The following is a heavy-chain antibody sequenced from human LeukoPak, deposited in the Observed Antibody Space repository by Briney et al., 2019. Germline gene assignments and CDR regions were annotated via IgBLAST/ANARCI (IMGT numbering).Heavy chain of an antibody. J-gene: IGHJ4*02. Sequence: SETLSLTCAVYCGSFSGYYWSWIRQPRGRGLEWRGEINDKGATNHNPSLKSPVNVSVDTPQNQFSTQLNPVTAADTAVYYCARVHGPLDYWGQGTLVTVSS. V-gene: IGHV4-34*01. CDR1: CGSFSGYY. CDR2: INDKGAT. CDR3: ARVHGPLDY.